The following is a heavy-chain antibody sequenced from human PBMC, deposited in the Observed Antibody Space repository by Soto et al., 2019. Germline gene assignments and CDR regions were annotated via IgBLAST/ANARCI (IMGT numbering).Heavy chain of an antibody. V-gene: IGHV3-23*01. CDR2: ISGSGGST. D-gene: IGHD3-10*01. Sequence: GGSLRLSCAASGFTFSSYAMSWVRQAPGKGLEWVSAISGSGGSTYYADSVKGRFTISRDNSKNTLHLQMNSLRAEDTAVYYCAKDFFTMVRGVPDGSFDYWGQGTLVTVSS. CDR1: GFTFSSYA. J-gene: IGHJ4*02. CDR3: AKDFFTMVRGVPDGSFDY.